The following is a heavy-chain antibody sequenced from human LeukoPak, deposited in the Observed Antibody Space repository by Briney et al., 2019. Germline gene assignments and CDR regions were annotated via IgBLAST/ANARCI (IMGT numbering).Heavy chain of an antibody. CDR2: MYGGGNT. V-gene: IGHV3-66*01. CDR3: ARDRPGDGYFDY. Sequence: PGGSLRLSCAAFGFTVSTNDMTWVRQTPGKGLEWVSIMYGGGNTYYADSVKGRFTISRDNSKNTVYLEMNSLRAEDTAVFYCARDRPGDGYFDYWGQGTLVTVSS. J-gene: IGHJ4*02. CDR1: GFTVSTND. D-gene: IGHD3-10*01.